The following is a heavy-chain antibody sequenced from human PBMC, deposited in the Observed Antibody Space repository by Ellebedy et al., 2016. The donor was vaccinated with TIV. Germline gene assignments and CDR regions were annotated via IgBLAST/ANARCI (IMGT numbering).Heavy chain of an antibody. CDR2: INSAGSIT. V-gene: IGHV3-74*01. CDR3: ARANQQLPRVVAF. D-gene: IGHD6-13*01. CDR1: GFTFSYYW. J-gene: IGHJ4*02. Sequence: GESLKISCAASGFTFSYYWMHWVRQTPGKGLVWVSRINSAGSITSYADSMKGRFTISRDNAKNTLYLQMNSLTAEDTAIYYCARANQQLPRVVAFWGQGTLVTVSS.